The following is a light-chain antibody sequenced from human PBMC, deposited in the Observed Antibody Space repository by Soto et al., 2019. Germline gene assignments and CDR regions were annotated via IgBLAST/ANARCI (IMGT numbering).Light chain of an antibody. CDR2: YDD. J-gene: IGLJ2*01. CDR3: AAWDDSLNAVV. CDR1: SSNIGNNA. V-gene: IGLV1-36*01. Sequence: QSVLTQPPSVSEAPRQRVTISCSGSSSNIGNNAVNWYQQLPGKAPKLLIYYDDLLPSGVSDRFSGSKSGTSASLAISGLQSEDVADYYCAAWDDSLNAVVFGGGTKVTVL.